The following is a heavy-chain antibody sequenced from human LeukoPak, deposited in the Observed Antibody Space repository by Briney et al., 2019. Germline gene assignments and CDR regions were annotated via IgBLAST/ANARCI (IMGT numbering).Heavy chain of an antibody. Sequence: ASVKVSCKASGYTFTGYYMHWVRQAPGQGLEWMGWINPNSGGTNYAQKFQGRVTMTRDTSISTAYMEVSRLTSDDTAVYYCARSETGTTLYYYYMDVWGTGTTVTVSS. D-gene: IGHD1-1*01. CDR1: GYTFTGYY. J-gene: IGHJ6*03. CDR2: INPNSGGT. V-gene: IGHV1-2*02. CDR3: ARSETGTTLYYYYMDV.